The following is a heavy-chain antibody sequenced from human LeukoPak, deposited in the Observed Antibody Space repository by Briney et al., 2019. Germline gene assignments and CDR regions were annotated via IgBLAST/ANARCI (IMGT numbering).Heavy chain of an antibody. V-gene: IGHV4-34*01. CDR3: ARGRYYYDSSGYYPRPYYYYYGMDV. CDR1: GGSISSYY. D-gene: IGHD3-22*01. Sequence: SETLSLTCTVSGGSISSYYWSWIRQPPGKGLEWIGEINHSGSTNYNPSLKSRVTISVDTSKNQFSLKLSSVTAADTAVYYCARGRYYYDSSGYYPRPYYYYYGMDVWGQGTTVTVSS. CDR2: INHSGST. J-gene: IGHJ6*02.